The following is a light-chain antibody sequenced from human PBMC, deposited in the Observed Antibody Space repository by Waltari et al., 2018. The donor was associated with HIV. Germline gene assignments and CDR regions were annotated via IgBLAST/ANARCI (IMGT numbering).Light chain of an antibody. CDR2: GAS. V-gene: IGKV3-15*01. CDR1: QSLGTN. Sequence: EIVLTQSPGTLSLSPGERATLSCRASQSLGTNLAWYQERPGQAPRVLIYGASTRATGVPDRFSGSGSGTEFTLTISGLQSEDFAVYYCHQYSDWPFTFGPGTKVDI. J-gene: IGKJ3*01. CDR3: HQYSDWPFT.